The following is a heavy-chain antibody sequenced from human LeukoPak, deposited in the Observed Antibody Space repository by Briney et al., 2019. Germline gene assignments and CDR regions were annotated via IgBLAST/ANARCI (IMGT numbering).Heavy chain of an antibody. J-gene: IGHJ4*02. V-gene: IGHV3-74*01. CDR3: AGAYSAYDPFDY. D-gene: IGHD5-12*01. Sequence: GGSLRLSCAASGFTFSNYWMHWVRQAPGKGLAWVSRLNADGNSITYADSVGGRFTISRDNAKNTVHLQMNSLRVEDTAIYFCAGAYSAYDPFDYWGQGILVTVSS. CDR2: LNADGNSI. CDR1: GFTFSNYW.